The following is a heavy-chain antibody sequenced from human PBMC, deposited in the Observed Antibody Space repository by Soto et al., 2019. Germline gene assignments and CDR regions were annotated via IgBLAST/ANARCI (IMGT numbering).Heavy chain of an antibody. CDR3: ARERGLTVSTLLGY. D-gene: IGHD2-21*01. Sequence: QVHLVQSGAEVKKPGASVKVSCKASGYTFTSYGINWVRQAPGQGLEWMGRISTFNGNTKFAPKFQGRVTMTTDTDTTTVYMELRSLRSNDTAVYYCARERGLTVSTLLGYWGQGTLVTVSS. V-gene: IGHV1-18*01. J-gene: IGHJ4*02. CDR1: GYTFTSYG. CDR2: ISTFNGNT.